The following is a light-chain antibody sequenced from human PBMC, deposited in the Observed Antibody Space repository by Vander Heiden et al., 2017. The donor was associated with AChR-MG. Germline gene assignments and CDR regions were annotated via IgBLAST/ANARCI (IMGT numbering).Light chain of an antibody. J-gene: IGKJ1*01. V-gene: IGKV3-15*01. Sequence: EIVMTQSPATLSVFPGARATLSCRASQSVDSNLAWYQQKPGQAPRLLMYDASTRAAGIPARFTGSGSGTEFTLTISSLQSEDFAVYYCQQYNRWPPGTFGQGTKVEVK. CDR1: QSVDSN. CDR2: DAS. CDR3: QQYNRWPPGT.